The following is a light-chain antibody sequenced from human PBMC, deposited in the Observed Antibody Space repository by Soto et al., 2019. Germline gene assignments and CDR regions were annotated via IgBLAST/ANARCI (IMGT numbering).Light chain of an antibody. CDR3: QQYHSDPLT. Sequence: DIQMTQSPSTLSASVGEKVTITCRASQSISAWLAWYQQKPGKAPKLLIYKASNVESGVPSRFSGSGSGTEFTLTICSLQSDDFATYYCQQYHSDPLTFGQGTLLAIK. V-gene: IGKV1-5*03. J-gene: IGKJ5*01. CDR2: KAS. CDR1: QSISAW.